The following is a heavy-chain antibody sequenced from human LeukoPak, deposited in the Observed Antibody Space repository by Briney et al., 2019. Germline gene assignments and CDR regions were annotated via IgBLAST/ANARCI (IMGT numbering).Heavy chain of an antibody. CDR2: IIPILGIA. CDR3: AQGSGGSCCDAFDI. Sequence: ASVKVSCKASGGTFSSYTIGWVRQAPGQGLEWMGRIIPILGIANYAQKFQGRVTITADKSTSTAYMELSSLRSEDTAVYYCAQGSGGSCCDAFDIWGQGTMVTVSS. V-gene: IGHV1-69*02. CDR1: GGTFSSYT. D-gene: IGHD2-15*01. J-gene: IGHJ3*02.